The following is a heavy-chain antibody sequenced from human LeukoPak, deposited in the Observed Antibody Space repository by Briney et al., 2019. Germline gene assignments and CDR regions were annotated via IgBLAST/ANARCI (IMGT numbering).Heavy chain of an antibody. V-gene: IGHV4-34*01. CDR1: GGSFSGYY. J-gene: IGHJ4*02. Sequence: SETLSLTCAVYGGSFSGYYWSWIRQPPGKGLEWIGEVNHSGSTNYNPSLKSRVTISVDTSKNQFSLKLSSVTAADTAVYYCARFYDYVWGSYTDTYYFDYWGQGTLVTVSS. D-gene: IGHD3-16*01. CDR3: ARFYDYVWGSYTDTYYFDY. CDR2: VNHSGST.